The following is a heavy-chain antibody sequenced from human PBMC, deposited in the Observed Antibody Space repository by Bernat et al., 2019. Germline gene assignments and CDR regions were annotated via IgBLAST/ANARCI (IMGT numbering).Heavy chain of an antibody. CDR2: IFYGGTT. D-gene: IGHD5-24*01. J-gene: IGHJ5*02. V-gene: IGHV4-39*01. CDR1: GGSISSITYS. CDR3: ARHSSVRSTLDP. Sequence: LLQESGPGLVKPSDTLSLTCTVSGGSISSITYSWGWIRQPPGKGLEWIGTIFYGGTTYYNPSLKSRLTISVDTSKNQFSLQLSSVTAADTAVYFCARHSSVRSTLDPWGQGTMVAVP.